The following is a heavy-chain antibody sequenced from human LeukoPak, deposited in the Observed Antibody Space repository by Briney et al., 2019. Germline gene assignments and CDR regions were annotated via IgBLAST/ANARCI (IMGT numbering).Heavy chain of an antibody. V-gene: IGHV3-48*03. J-gene: IGHJ4*02. CDR3: AKMGDLNYFDY. D-gene: IGHD3-16*01. CDR1: GFTFSSYE. Sequence: PGGSLRLSCAASGFTFSSYEMNWVRQAPGKGLEGVSYISSSGSTIYYADSVKGRFTISRDNAKNSLYLQMNSLRAEDTAVYYCAKMGDLNYFDYWGQGTLVTVSS. CDR2: ISSSGSTI.